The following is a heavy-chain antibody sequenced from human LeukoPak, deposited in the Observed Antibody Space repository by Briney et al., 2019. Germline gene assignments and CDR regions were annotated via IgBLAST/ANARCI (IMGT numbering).Heavy chain of an antibody. CDR1: GGSVSSGSYY. V-gene: IGHV4-61*01. J-gene: IGHJ4*02. CDR2: IYYSGST. CDR3: ARESIAVAAPFDH. D-gene: IGHD6-19*01. Sequence: PSETLSLTCTVSGGSVSSGSYYWSWIRQPPGKGLEWIGYIYYSGSTNYNPSLKSRVTISVDTSKNQFSLKLSSVTAADTAVYYCARESIAVAAPFDHWGQGTLVTVSS.